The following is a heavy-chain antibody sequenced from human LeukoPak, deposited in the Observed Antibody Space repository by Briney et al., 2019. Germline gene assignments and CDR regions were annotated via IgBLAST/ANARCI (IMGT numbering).Heavy chain of an antibody. CDR1: GFTFSSYS. Sequence: GGSLRLPCAASGFTFSSYSMNWVRQAPGKGLEWVSYISSSSSTIYYADSVKGRFTISRDNAKNSLYLQMNSLRAEDTAVYYCARDPAYISNRSTHNYDTDYWGQGTLVTVSS. CDR2: ISSSSSTI. V-gene: IGHV3-48*01. D-gene: IGHD3-16*01. J-gene: IGHJ4*02. CDR3: ARDPAYISNRSTHNYDTDY.